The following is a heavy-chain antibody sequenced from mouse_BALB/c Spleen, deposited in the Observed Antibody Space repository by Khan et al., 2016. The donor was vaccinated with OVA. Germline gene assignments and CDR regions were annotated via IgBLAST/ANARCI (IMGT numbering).Heavy chain of an antibody. CDR3: ARSGYAAFAD. D-gene: IGHD2-14*01. V-gene: IGHV1-59*01. J-gene: IGHJ3*01. Sequence: QVQLKQSGPGLVRPGTSVKMSCKASGYTFTSYWMNWVKQRPGQGLEWIGMIDPSNSETSLNQTFKDKAPLSEDKYSNKAYMQLSSLTSEDSADYCGARSGYAAFADGGQGTLVTVSA. CDR2: IDPSNSET. CDR1: GYTFTSYW.